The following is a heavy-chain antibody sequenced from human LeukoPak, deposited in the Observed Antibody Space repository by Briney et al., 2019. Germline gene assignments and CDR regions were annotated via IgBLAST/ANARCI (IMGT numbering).Heavy chain of an antibody. CDR2: INHSGST. CDR1: GGSFSGYY. CDR3: ARGRGYYYDSSGYYPTVYFDY. D-gene: IGHD3-22*01. J-gene: IGHJ4*02. Sequence: SETLSLTCAVYGGSFSGYYWSWIRQPPGKGLEWIGEINHSGSTNYNPSLKSRVTMSVDTSKNQFSLKLSSVTAADTAVYYCARGRGYYYDSSGYYPTVYFDYWGQGTLVTVSS. V-gene: IGHV4-34*01.